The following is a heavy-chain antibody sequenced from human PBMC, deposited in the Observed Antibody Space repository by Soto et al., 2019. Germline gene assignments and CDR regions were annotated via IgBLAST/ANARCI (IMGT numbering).Heavy chain of an antibody. V-gene: IGHV3-72*01. CDR1: GLTFSDHY. CDR3: VRGASSGTTRFVY. CDR2: SRNKAKSYTT. Sequence: EVQLVESGGVLVQPGGSLRLSCVASGLTFSDHYMDWVRQAPGKGLEWVGRSRNKAKSYTTDYAASVKGRFTISRDDSKSSVYLQMNSLETEDTAVYYCVRGASSGTTRFVYWGQGTLVTVSS. J-gene: IGHJ4*02. D-gene: IGHD1-7*01.